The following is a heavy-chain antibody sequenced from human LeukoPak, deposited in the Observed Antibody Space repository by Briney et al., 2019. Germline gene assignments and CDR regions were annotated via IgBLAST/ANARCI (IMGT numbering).Heavy chain of an antibody. CDR1: GGSIRSSTYY. D-gene: IGHD3-22*01. J-gene: IGHJ4*02. CDR3: ARLGGYYDPPDY. CDR2: IHHSGDT. Sequence: SETLSLTCTVSGGSIRSSTYYWAWIRQPPGKGLEWTGTIHHSGDTYYNPSLKSRVTISVDTTKNQFSLNLSSVTAAATAVYYCARLGGYYDPPDYWGQGTLVTVSS. V-gene: IGHV4-39*01.